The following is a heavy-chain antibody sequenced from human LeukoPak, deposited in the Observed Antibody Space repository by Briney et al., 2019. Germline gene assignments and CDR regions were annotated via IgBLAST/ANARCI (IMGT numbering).Heavy chain of an antibody. D-gene: IGHD2-8*01. CDR2: ISGIGRST. V-gene: IGHV3-23*01. Sequence: GRSLRLSCAASGFTFSSYAMSWVRQAPGKGLEWVSAISGIGRSTYYADSVEGRFTISRDNSTNTLYMQIHSLRAEDMAVYSCAKVQSCTNGVCDAFDIWGQGTMVTVSS. J-gene: IGHJ3*02. CDR1: GFTFSSYA. CDR3: AKVQSCTNGVCDAFDI.